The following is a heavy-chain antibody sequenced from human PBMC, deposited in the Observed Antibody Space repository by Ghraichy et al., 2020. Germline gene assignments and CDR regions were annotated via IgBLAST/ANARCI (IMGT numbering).Heavy chain of an antibody. CDR3: ARARGGNDYGDYGAFQT. V-gene: IGHV3-33*01. CDR2: IWYDGSLS. Sequence: GGSLRLSCAASGFTFSFYGMHWVRQAPGKGLEWVAVIWYDGSLSHYADSVKGRFTISRDNSNNTLYLQANSLRVEDTAVYYCARARGGNDYGDYGAFQTWGQGTMVAVSS. D-gene: IGHD4-17*01. J-gene: IGHJ3*02. CDR1: GFTFSFYG.